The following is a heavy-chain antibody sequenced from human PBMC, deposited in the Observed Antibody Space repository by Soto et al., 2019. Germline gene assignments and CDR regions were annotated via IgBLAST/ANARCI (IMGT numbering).Heavy chain of an antibody. Sequence: QVQLQESGPGLVKPSQTLSLTCTVSGGSISSGGYYWSWIRQHPGKGLEWIGYIYYSGSTSYNPSLKSRVNISVDTSKNQFSLKLSSVTAADTAVYYCAIDTYYYDSSGPPVDAFDIWGQGTMVTVSS. D-gene: IGHD3-22*01. CDR1: GGSISSGGYY. CDR2: IYYSGST. V-gene: IGHV4-31*03. CDR3: AIDTYYYDSSGPPVDAFDI. J-gene: IGHJ3*02.